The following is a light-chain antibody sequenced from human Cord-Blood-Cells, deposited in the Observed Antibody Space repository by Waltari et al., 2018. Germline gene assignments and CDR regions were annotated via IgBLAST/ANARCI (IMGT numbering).Light chain of an antibody. CDR3: CSYAGSYTYV. CDR1: SSDVGGYNS. J-gene: IGLJ1*01. Sequence: QSALTQPRSVYGSPGQSVTISCTGNSSDVGGYNSVSWYQQHPGKAPKLMIYDVSKRPSGVPDRFSGSKSGNTASLTISGLQAEDEADYYCCSYAGSYTYVFGTGTKVTVL. CDR2: DVS. V-gene: IGLV2-11*02.